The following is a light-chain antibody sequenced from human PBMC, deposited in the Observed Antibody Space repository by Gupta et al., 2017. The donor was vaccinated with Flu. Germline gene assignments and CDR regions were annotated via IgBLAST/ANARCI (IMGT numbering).Light chain of an antibody. CDR2: DVS. J-gene: IGLJ2*01. Sequence: QSALTQPASVPGSPGQSITISCTETSSDVGGYNYVSWYQQRPGKAPKLMIYDVSNRPSGVSNRFSGSKSGNTASLTISGLQAEDEADYYCSSYTSGSALVVVFGGGTKLTVL. V-gene: IGLV2-14*01. CDR1: SSDVGGYNY. CDR3: SSYTSGSALVVV.